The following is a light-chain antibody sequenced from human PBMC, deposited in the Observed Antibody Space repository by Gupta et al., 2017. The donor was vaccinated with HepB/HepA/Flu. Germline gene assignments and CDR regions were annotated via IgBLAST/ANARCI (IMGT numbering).Light chain of an antibody. CDR2: DVN. Sequence: ALTQPPPLSASPGPSVTISCSGTSSDVGRYNYVSWYHHRPGKGPKLIIYDVNKWPSGVPGRFSGSKSGNTASLTIAGLQAEDEAVYYCCSYAGSKSVVVFGEGTKLTVL. CDR1: SSDVGRYNY. CDR3: CSYAGSKSVVV. V-gene: IGLV2-11*01. J-gene: IGLJ2*01.